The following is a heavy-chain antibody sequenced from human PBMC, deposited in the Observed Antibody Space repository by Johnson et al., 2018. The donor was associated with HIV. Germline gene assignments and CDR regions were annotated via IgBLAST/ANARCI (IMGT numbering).Heavy chain of an antibody. CDR3: ARDGGSTRGDAFDI. CDR2: ISYDGSNK. Sequence: QMLLVESGGGVVQTGTSLRLSCAASGFTFNTYGMHWVRQAPGKGLEWVAVISYDGSNKYYADSVKGRFTISRDNSKNTLYLQMNSLRAEDTAVYYCARDGGSTRGDAFDIWGQGTMVTVSS. CDR1: GFTFNTYG. V-gene: IGHV3-30*03. J-gene: IGHJ3*02. D-gene: IGHD1-26*01.